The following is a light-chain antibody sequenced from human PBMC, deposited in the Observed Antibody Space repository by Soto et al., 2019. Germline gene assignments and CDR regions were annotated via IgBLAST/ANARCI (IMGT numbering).Light chain of an antibody. CDR1: QSLLHSNGFHY. CDR3: MQAVQTPLT. Sequence: DIVLTQSPLSLPVTPGEPASISCRSSQSLLHSNGFHYLAWYLQKPGQSPQLLIYMGSNRASGVPDRFSGSGSGTDFTLKISRVEADDVGVYYCMQAVQTPLTFGPGTKVDIK. V-gene: IGKV2-28*01. CDR2: MGS. J-gene: IGKJ3*01.